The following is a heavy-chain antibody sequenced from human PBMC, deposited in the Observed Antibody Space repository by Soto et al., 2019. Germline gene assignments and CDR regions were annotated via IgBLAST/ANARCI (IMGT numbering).Heavy chain of an antibody. CDR2: IWYDGSNK. CDR1: GFSFSTYA. J-gene: IGHJ4*02. Sequence: GSLRLSCAESGFSFSTYAIRLGRHSPCKWLEWVAVIWYDGSNKYYADSVKGRFTISKDNSQTTVYLQMNSLRAEDSVVYYCTRDPYGGSRYYFDSWGQGTLVTVSS. D-gene: IGHD1-26*01. V-gene: IGHV3-33*01. CDR3: TRDPYGGSRYYFDS.